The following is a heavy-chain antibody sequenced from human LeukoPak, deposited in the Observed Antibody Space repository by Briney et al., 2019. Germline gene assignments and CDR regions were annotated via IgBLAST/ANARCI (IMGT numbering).Heavy chain of an antibody. V-gene: IGHV3-23*01. CDR3: ARDLYSYGRFDY. D-gene: IGHD5-18*01. J-gene: IGHJ4*02. CDR2: IRGSGVGT. CDR1: GFAFSSYA. Sequence: GGSLRLSCAASGFAFSSYAMNWVRRAPGKGLEWVSAIRGSGVGTHYADSVKGRFTISRDNSKNTLYLQMSSLRDEDTAVYYCARDLYSYGRFDYWGQGTLVTISS.